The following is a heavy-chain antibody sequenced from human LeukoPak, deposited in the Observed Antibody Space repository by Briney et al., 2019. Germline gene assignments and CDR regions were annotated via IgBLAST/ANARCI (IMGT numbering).Heavy chain of an antibody. J-gene: IGHJ5*02. CDR2: IYHSGST. Sequence: SETLSLTCAVSGYSISSGYYCGWIRQPPGKGLEWIGSIYHSGSTYYNPSLKSRVTISVDTSKNQFSLKLSSVTAADTAVYYCARAWGDIVVVPAATDNWFDPWGQGTLVTVSS. CDR3: ARAWGDIVVVPAATDNWFDP. CDR1: GYSISSGYY. V-gene: IGHV4-38-2*01. D-gene: IGHD2-2*01.